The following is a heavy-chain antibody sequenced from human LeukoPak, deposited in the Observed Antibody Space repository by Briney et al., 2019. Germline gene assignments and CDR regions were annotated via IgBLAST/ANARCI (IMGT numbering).Heavy chain of an antibody. CDR2: VWYDGSNK. CDR1: GFTFSSYG. Sequence: GGSLRLSCAASGFTFSSYGMHWVRQAPGKGLEWVALVWYDGSNKYYADSVKGRFTISRDNSKNMLYLQMNSLRTEDTAVYYCATLRSDSSGWYYFDYWGQGTLVTVSS. J-gene: IGHJ4*02. D-gene: IGHD6-19*01. V-gene: IGHV3-30*02. CDR3: ATLRSDSSGWYYFDY.